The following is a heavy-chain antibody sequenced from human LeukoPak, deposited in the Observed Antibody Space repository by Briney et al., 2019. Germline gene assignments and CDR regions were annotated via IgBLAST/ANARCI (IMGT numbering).Heavy chain of an antibody. J-gene: IGHJ6*03. Sequence: GASVKVSCKASGYTFTSYGISWVRQAPGQGLEWMGWISAYNGNTNYAQKLQGRVTMTTDTSTSTAYMELRSLRSDDTAVYYCARAAKPNWGNYYYYCMDVWGKGTTVTVSS. V-gene: IGHV1-18*01. CDR1: GYTFTSYG. CDR3: ARAAKPNWGNYYYYCMDV. CDR2: ISAYNGNT. D-gene: IGHD7-27*01.